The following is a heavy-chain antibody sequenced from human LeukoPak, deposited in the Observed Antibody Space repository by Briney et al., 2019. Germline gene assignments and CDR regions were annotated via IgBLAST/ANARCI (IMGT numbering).Heavy chain of an antibody. D-gene: IGHD3-16*01. Sequence: PSETLSLTRTVSGVSISSYYWGWIRQFPGRGLEWIGYIYYTGSTSYNPSLKSRVTISIDTSKNQFSLKLSSVTAADTAVYYCASEFGDYAGMDVWGQGTTVTVSS. CDR3: ASEFGDYAGMDV. V-gene: IGHV4-59*01. CDR2: IYYTGST. J-gene: IGHJ6*02. CDR1: GVSISSYY.